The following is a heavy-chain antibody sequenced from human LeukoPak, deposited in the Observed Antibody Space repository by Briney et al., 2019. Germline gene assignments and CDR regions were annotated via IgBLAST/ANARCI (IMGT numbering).Heavy chain of an antibody. D-gene: IGHD6-13*01. CDR2: INPNSGGT. CDR1: GFTFTGYY. CDR3: AGGFPALGAAACYY. Sequence: GSVKVSCKASGFTFTGYYMHRVRQAPGQGLEWMGRINPNSGGTNYAQKFQGRVTMTRDTSISTAYMELSRLIVKDTAVYYCAGGFPALGAAACYYWGKGTLVSVSS. V-gene: IGHV1-2*06. J-gene: IGHJ4*02.